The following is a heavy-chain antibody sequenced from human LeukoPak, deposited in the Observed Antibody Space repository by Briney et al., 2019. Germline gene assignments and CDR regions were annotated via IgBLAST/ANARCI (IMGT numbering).Heavy chain of an antibody. CDR1: GFTVSSNY. Sequence: GGSLRLSCAASGFTVSSNYMSWVRQAPGKGLEWVSVIYSGGSTYYADSVKGRFTISRDNSKNTLYLQMNSLRAEDTAVYYCARDRQRWQRGYYYYGMDVWGQGTTVTVSS. V-gene: IGHV3-66*01. CDR3: ARDRQRWQRGYYYYGMDV. D-gene: IGHD4-23*01. CDR2: IYSGGST. J-gene: IGHJ6*02.